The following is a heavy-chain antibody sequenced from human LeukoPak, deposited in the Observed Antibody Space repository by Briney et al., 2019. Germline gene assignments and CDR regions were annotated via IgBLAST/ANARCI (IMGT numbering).Heavy chain of an antibody. Sequence: GASVKVSCKASGYTFTSYGISWVRQAPGQGLEWMGWISAYNGNTNYAQKLQGRVTMTTDTSTSTAYMELWSLRSDDTAVYYCARGVKVDTAMAQGYYYYYMDVWGKGTTVTVSS. CDR3: ARGVKVDTAMAQGYYYYYMDV. CDR2: ISAYNGNT. V-gene: IGHV1-18*01. CDR1: GYTFTSYG. J-gene: IGHJ6*03. D-gene: IGHD5-18*01.